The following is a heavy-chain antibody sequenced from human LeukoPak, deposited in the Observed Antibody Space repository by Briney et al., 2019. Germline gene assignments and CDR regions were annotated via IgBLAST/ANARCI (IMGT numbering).Heavy chain of an antibody. J-gene: IGHJ4*02. CDR1: GFTVSSNY. D-gene: IGHD3-16*01. CDR2: IYSGGTT. CDR3: AREEKTYAYFDY. V-gene: IGHV3-66*01. Sequence: GGSLRLSCAASGFTVSSNYMSWVRQAPGKGLEWVSVIYSGGTTYYADSVKGRSTISRDNSKNTVYLQMNSLRAEDTALYYCAREEKTYAYFDYWGREPWSPSPQ.